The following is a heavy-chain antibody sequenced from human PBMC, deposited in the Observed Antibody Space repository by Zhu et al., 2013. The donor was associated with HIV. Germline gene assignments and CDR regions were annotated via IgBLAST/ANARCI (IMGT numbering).Heavy chain of an antibody. CDR1: GGSISSSSYY. Sequence: QVQLQESGPGLVKPSETLSLTCTVSGGSISSSSYYWGWVRQPPGKGLEWIGSIDYSGSTYYSPSLKSRVTISVDTSKNQFSLKLSSVSAADTAVYYXARQPRDGYNWYFSTTWGQGTLVHRLL. CDR3: ARQPRDGYNWYFSTT. CDR2: IDYSGST. V-gene: IGHV4-39*07. J-gene: IGHJ4*02. D-gene: IGHD5-12*01.